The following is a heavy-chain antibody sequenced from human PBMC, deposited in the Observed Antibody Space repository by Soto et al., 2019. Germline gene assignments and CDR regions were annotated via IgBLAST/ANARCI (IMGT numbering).Heavy chain of an antibody. CDR1: GFTFSSYW. V-gene: IGHV3-74*01. CDR2: INSDGSST. Sequence: GGSLRLSCAASGFTFSSYWMHWVRQAPGKGLVWVSRINSDGSSTSYADSVKGRFTISRDNAKNTLYLQMNSLRAEDTAVYYCARGPAAPFMDVWGQGTTVTVSS. D-gene: IGHD2-2*01. J-gene: IGHJ6*02. CDR3: ARGPAAPFMDV.